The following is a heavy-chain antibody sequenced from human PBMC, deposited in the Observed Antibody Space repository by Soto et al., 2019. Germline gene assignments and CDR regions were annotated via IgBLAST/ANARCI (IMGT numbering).Heavy chain of an antibody. V-gene: IGHV4-34*01. Sequence: SETLSLTCAVYGGCFSGYYWSWIRQPPGKGLEWIGEINHSGSTNYNPSLKSRVTISVDTSKNQFSLKLSSVTAADTAVYYCARDTGDYVWGSYRLYYFDYWGQGTLVTVSS. D-gene: IGHD3-16*02. CDR2: INHSGST. J-gene: IGHJ4*02. CDR3: ARDTGDYVWGSYRLYYFDY. CDR1: GGCFSGYY.